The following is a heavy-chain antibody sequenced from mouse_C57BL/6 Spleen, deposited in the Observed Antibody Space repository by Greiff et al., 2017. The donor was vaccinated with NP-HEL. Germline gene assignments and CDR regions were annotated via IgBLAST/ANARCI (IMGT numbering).Heavy chain of an antibody. J-gene: IGHJ1*03. Sequence: EVQLVESGGGLVKPGGSLKLSCAASGFTFSDYGMHWVRQAPEKGLEWVAYISSGSSTIYYADTVKGRFTISRDNAKNTLFLQMTSLRSEDTAMYYCASFDGYYVGYFDVWGTGTTVTVSS. V-gene: IGHV5-17*01. CDR2: ISSGSSTI. CDR3: ASFDGYYVGYFDV. CDR1: GFTFSDYG. D-gene: IGHD2-3*01.